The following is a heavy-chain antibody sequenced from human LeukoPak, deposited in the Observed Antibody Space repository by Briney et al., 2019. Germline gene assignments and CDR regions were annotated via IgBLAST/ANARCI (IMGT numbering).Heavy chain of an antibody. CDR1: GGTFSSYA. J-gene: IGHJ4*02. D-gene: IGHD3-10*01. CDR3: ASGVDDGSGSEYYFDY. Sequence: GASVKVSCKASGGTFSSYAISWVRQAPGQGLEWMGGIIPIFGTANYAQKFQRRVTITADESTSTAYMELSSLRSEDTAVYYCASGVDDGSGSEYYFDYWGQGTLVTVSS. V-gene: IGHV1-69*13. CDR2: IIPIFGTA.